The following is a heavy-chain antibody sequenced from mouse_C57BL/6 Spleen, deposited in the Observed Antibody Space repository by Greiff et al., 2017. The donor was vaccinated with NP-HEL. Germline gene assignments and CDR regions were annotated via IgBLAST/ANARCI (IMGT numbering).Heavy chain of an antibody. D-gene: IGHD1-1*01. J-gene: IGHJ1*03. V-gene: IGHV5-4*01. Sequence: EVQGVESGGGLVKPGGSLKLSCAASGFTFSSYAMSWVRQTPEKRLEWVATISDGGSYTYYPDNVKGRFTISRDNAKNNLYLQMSHLKSEDTAMYYCARAFYYGSHWYFDVWGTGTTVTVSS. CDR2: ISDGGSYT. CDR3: ARAFYYGSHWYFDV. CDR1: GFTFSSYA.